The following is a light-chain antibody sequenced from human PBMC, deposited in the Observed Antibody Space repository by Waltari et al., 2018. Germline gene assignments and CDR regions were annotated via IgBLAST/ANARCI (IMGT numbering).Light chain of an antibody. CDR3: QQYYTTPCT. CDR1: QSVLSSTHSNNY. J-gene: IGKJ2*02. Sequence: DIVLTQSPDSLALSLGERPTISCRSSQSVLSSTHSNNYLAWYQQRPGQPPKLLFYWASTQVSGVPDRFDGSGSGTDFTLTISSLQAEDLAVYYCQQYYTTPCTFGQGTRLEIK. V-gene: IGKV4-1*01. CDR2: WAS.